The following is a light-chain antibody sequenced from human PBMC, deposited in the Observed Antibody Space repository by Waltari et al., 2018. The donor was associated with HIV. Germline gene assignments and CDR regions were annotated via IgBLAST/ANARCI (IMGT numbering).Light chain of an antibody. V-gene: IGLV2-23*02. CDR2: EVT. Sequence: QSALTQPASLSGSPGQSITISCTGTSSDVGTYSLVSWYQLHPGKAPNLLMYEVTKRPSGVSYRFSGSKSGNTASLTISGLQAEDEADYYCCSFAGTFMIFGGGTKLTVL. CDR3: CSFAGTFMI. J-gene: IGLJ2*01. CDR1: SSDVGTYSL.